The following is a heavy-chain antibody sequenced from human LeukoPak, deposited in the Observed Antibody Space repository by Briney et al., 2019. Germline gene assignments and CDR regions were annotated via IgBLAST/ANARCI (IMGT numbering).Heavy chain of an antibody. CDR2: INPNSGGT. J-gene: IGHJ4*02. CDR1: GYTFTGYY. V-gene: IGHV1-2*02. Sequence: ASVKVSCKASGYTFTGYYMHWVRQAPGQGLEYMGWINPNSGGTNYAQKFQGRVTMTRDTSISTAYMELSRLRSDDTAVYYCASHPYYYGSGSSPDYWGQGTLVTVSS. D-gene: IGHD3-10*01. CDR3: ASHPYYYGSGSSPDY.